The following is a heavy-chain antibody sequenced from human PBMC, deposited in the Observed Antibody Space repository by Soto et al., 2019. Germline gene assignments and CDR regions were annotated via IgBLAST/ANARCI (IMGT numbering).Heavy chain of an antibody. J-gene: IGHJ6*02. D-gene: IGHD3-22*01. V-gene: IGHV1-18*01. CDR2: ISAYNGNT. Sequence: ASVKVSCKASGYTFTSYGISWVRQAPGQGLEWMGWISAYNGNTNYAQKLQGRVTMTTDTSTSTAYMELRSLRSDDTAVYYCAKGGRRDCSCYVLSYCGMDVWGQGTTVTVSS. CDR3: AKGGRRDCSCYVLSYCGMDV. CDR1: GYTFTSYG.